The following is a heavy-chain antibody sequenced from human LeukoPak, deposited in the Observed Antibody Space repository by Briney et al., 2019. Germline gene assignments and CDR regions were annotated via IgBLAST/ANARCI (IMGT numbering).Heavy chain of an antibody. CDR3: ASEGGAAMGPIDY. J-gene: IGHJ4*02. Sequence: ASVKVSCKASGYTFTGYYMHWVRQAPGQGLEWMGWINPNSGGTNYAQKFQGRVTMTRDTSISTAYMELSRLRSDDAAVYYCASEGGAAMGPIDYWGQGTLVTVSS. CDR1: GYTFTGYY. V-gene: IGHV1-2*02. CDR2: INPNSGGT. D-gene: IGHD5-18*01.